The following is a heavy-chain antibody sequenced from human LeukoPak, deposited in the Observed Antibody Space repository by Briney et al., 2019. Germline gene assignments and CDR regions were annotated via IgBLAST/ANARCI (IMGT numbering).Heavy chain of an antibody. CDR1: GFSFNNSW. CDR3: ARGLYYFDY. V-gene: IGHV3-7*04. CDR2: INQDGSEE. D-gene: IGHD2-2*01. J-gene: IGHJ4*02. Sequence: PGGSLRLSCAASGFSFNNSWMSWVRQAPGKGLEWVANINQDGSEEYYVDSVKGRFSISRENAKNSLYLQMNSLRAEDTAVYYCARGLYYFDYWGQGTLVTVSS.